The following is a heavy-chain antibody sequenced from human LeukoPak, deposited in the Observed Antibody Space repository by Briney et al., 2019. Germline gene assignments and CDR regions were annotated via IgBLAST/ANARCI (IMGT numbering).Heavy chain of an antibody. J-gene: IGHJ5*02. Sequence: AASVKVSCKASGYTFTSYEINWVRQATGQGLEWMGWINPNSGGTNYAQKFQGRVTMTRDTSISTAYMELSRLRSDDTAVYYCARERSGQGEDWFDPWGQGTLVTVSS. CDR3: ARERSGQGEDWFDP. CDR1: GYTFTSYE. CDR2: INPNSGGT. D-gene: IGHD3-16*01. V-gene: IGHV1-2*02.